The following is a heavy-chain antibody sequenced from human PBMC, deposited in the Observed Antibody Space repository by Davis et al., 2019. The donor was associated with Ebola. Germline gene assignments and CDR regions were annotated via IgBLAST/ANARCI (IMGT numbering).Heavy chain of an antibody. CDR1: GFTFSSYA. CDR2: ITSTSRHI. J-gene: IGHJ4*02. V-gene: IGHV3-21*01. CDR3: ARDSGVGVGATTRVY. Sequence: GESLKISCAASGFTFSSYAMSWVRQAPGKGLEWVSSITSTSRHIYYTDSVKGRFTISRDNAKNSLYLQMNSLRAEDTAVYYCARDSGVGVGATTRVYWGQGTRVTVSS. D-gene: IGHD1-26*01.